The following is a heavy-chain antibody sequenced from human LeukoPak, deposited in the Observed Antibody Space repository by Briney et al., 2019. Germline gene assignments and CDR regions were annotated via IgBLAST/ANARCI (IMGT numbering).Heavy chain of an antibody. D-gene: IGHD6-13*01. V-gene: IGHV3-48*01. J-gene: IGHJ6*02. CDR2: ISGSSGII. Sequence: GGSLRLSCAASGFTFNTYTMNWVRQAPGKGLEWVLYISGSSGIIDYADSVRGRFTISRDNAKNSLYLQMNSLRAEDTAVYYCARAPTGIAAAGTGIYYYYGMDVWGQGTTVTVSS. CDR3: ARAPTGIAAAGTGIYYYYGMDV. CDR1: GFTFNTYT.